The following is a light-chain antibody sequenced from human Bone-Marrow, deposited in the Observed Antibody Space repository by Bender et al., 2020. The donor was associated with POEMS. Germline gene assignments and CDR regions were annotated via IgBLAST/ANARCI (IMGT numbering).Light chain of an antibody. CDR1: KLGDKY. Sequence: SYELTQPPSVSVSPGQTARITCSGDKLGDKYACWYQQKPGQSPVLVIYQDSKRPSGIPERFSGSNSGNTATLTISGSQAMDEADYYCQAWDSNTAPVFGGGTKLTVL. V-gene: IGLV3-1*01. J-gene: IGLJ2*01. CDR2: QDS. CDR3: QAWDSNTAPV.